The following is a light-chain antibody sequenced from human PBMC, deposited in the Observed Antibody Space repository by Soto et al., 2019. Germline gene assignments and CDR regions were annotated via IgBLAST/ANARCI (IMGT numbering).Light chain of an antibody. Sequence: QSALTQPDSVSGSPGQSITISCTGTSXDVGAYNYVSWYQQQSGKAPKLLIHEVSSRPAGVSDRFSGSKSGNTASLTISGLQAEDEADYYCSALATSRAYVFGIGTKVTVL. V-gene: IGLV2-14*01. J-gene: IGLJ1*01. CDR2: EVS. CDR1: SXDVGAYNY. CDR3: SALATSRAYV.